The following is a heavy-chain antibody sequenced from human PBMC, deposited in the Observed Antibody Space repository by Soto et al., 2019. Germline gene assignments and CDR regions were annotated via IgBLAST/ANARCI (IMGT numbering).Heavy chain of an antibody. D-gene: IGHD6-19*01. CDR2: IDWDDDK. V-gene: IGHV2-70*11. J-gene: IGHJ6*02. CDR3: ARGQWLVPDYYYGMDV. CDR1: GFSLSTSGMC. Sequence: SGPTLVNPTQTLTLTCTFSGFSLSTSGMCVSWIRQPPGKALEWLARIDWDDDKYYSTSLKTRLTISKDTSKNQVVLTMTNMDPVDTATYYCARGQWLVPDYYYGMDVWGQGTTVTV.